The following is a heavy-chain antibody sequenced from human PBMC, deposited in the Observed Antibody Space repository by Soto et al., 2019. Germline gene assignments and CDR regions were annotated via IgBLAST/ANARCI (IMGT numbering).Heavy chain of an antibody. V-gene: IGHV3-33*01. J-gene: IGHJ4*02. CDR2: IWYDGSNK. Sequence: GGSLRLSCAASGFTFSSYGMHWVRQAPGKGLEWVAVIWYDGSNKYYADSVKGRFTISRDNSKNTLYLQMNSLRAEDTAVYYCARGGSYYYFDYWGQGTLVTVSS. D-gene: IGHD1-26*01. CDR1: GFTFSSYG. CDR3: ARGGSYYYFDY.